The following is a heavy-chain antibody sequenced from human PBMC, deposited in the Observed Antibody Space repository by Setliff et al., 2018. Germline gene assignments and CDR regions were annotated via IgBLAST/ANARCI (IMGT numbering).Heavy chain of an antibody. D-gene: IGHD3-22*01. CDR3: ARVWDSSGYLPLDY. CDR1: GGTFSSYA. CDR2: IIPILGIA. J-gene: IGHJ4*02. Sequence: ASVKVSCKASGGTFSSYAISWVRQAPGQGLEWMGGIIPILGIANYAQKFQGRVTITADESTSTAYMELSSLRSEDTAVDYCARVWDSSGYLPLDYWGQGTLVTGSS. V-gene: IGHV1-69*10.